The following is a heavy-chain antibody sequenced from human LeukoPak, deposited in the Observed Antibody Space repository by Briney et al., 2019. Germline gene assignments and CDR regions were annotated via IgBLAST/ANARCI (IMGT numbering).Heavy chain of an antibody. J-gene: IGHJ4*02. D-gene: IGHD3-3*01. Sequence: GGSLRLSCAASGFTFSSYAMHWVRQAPGKGLEWVAVISYDGSNKYYADSVKGRFTISRDNAKNSLYLQMNSLRAEDTAVYYCARADFYDFWSGYYTGAIGFDYWGQGTLVTVSS. V-gene: IGHV3-30-3*01. CDR2: ISYDGSNK. CDR3: ARADFYDFWSGYYTGAIGFDY. CDR1: GFTFSSYA.